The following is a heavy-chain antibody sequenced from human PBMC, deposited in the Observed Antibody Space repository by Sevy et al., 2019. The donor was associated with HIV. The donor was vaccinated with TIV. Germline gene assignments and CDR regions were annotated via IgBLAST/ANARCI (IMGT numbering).Heavy chain of an antibody. CDR2: ISTINNYI. CDR3: VRMGGLTDNGMDV. J-gene: IGHJ6*02. CDR1: GFTFSSYS. V-gene: IGHV3-21*01. D-gene: IGHD6-25*01. Sequence: GGSLRLSCAASGFTFSSYSMNWVRQAPGKGLEWVSSISTINNYIYYADSMKGRFTISIDNAKNSLFLQMNSLRAEDTAVYYCVRMGGLTDNGMDVWGQGTTVTVSS.